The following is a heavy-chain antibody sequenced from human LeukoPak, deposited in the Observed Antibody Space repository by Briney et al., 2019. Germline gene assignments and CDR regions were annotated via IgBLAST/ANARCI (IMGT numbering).Heavy chain of an antibody. CDR2: ISYSGST. CDR3: ARHPELYFFDY. Sequence: SETLSLTCTVSGAPISSYYWSWIRQPPGKGLEWIGYISYSGSTNCNPSLKSRVTISADTSKNQVSLTLSSVTAADTAVYYCARHPELYFFDYWGQGTLVTVSS. V-gene: IGHV4-59*08. D-gene: IGHD3-10*01. CDR1: GAPISSYY. J-gene: IGHJ4*02.